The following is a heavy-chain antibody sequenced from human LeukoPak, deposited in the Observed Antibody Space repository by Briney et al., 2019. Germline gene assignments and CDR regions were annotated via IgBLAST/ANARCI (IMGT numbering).Heavy chain of an antibody. D-gene: IGHD3-22*01. CDR2: ISYDGSNK. V-gene: IGHV3-30-3*01. CDR3: AKDTLYYDSSGYYEGSAY. CDR1: GFTFSSYA. J-gene: IGHJ4*02. Sequence: PGRSLRLSCAASGFTFSSYAMHWVRQAPGKGLEWVAVISYDGSNKYYADSVKGRFTISRDNSKNTLYLQMNSLRAEDTAVYYCAKDTLYYDSSGYYEGSAYWGQGTLVTVSS.